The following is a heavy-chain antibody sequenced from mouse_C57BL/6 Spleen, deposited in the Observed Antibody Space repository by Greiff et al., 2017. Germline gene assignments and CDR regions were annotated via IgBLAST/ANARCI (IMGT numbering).Heavy chain of an antibody. D-gene: IGHD1-1*01. J-gene: IGHJ1*03. CDR1: GYTFTSYG. Sequence: QVQLQQSGAELARPGASVKLSCKASGYTFTSYGISWVKQRTGQGLEWIGEIYPRSGNTYYNEKFKGKATLTADKSSSTAYMELRSLTAEDSAVYFCARRYGSSSFDVWGTGTTVTVSS. CDR3: ARRYGSSSFDV. V-gene: IGHV1-81*01. CDR2: IYPRSGNT.